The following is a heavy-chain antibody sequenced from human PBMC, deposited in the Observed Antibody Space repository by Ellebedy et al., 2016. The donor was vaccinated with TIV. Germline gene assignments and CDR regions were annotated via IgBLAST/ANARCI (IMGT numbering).Heavy chain of an antibody. Sequence: GESLKISCAASGFRFGDYYMTWIRQAPGKGLEWVANINQDGSEENYVDSVKGRFAISRDNAKNSLYLQMSSLRAEDTAVYFCARVYYYDSSGYYLPYWGQGTLVTVSS. CDR3: ARVYYYDSSGYYLPY. CDR1: GFRFGDYY. CDR2: INQDGSEE. J-gene: IGHJ4*02. D-gene: IGHD3-22*01. V-gene: IGHV3-7*01.